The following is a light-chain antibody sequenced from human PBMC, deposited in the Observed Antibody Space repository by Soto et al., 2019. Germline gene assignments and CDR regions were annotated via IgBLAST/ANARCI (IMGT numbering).Light chain of an antibody. V-gene: IGKV3-20*01. CDR2: GAS. CDR3: QQYNNWGT. Sequence: EIVLTQSPGTLSLSPGERATLSCRASQSVSSSYLAWYQQKPGQAPRLLIYGASSRATGIPDRFSGSGSGTDFTLTINSLEPEDFAVYYCQQYNNWGTFGQGTKVDIK. CDR1: QSVSSSY. J-gene: IGKJ1*01.